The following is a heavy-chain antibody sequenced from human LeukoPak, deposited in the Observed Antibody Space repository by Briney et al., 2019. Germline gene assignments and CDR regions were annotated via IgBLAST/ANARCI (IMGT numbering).Heavy chain of an antibody. CDR2: IYYSGST. V-gene: IGHV4-39*01. CDR1: GGSISSSSYS. J-gene: IGHJ3*02. CDR3: ARHPVSYVWGSYRRHDAFDI. Sequence: SETLSLTFTVSGGSISSSSYSWGWIRQPPGKGLEWIGSIYYSGSTYYNPSLKSRVTISVDTSKNQFSLKLSSVTAADTAVYYCARHPVSYVWGSYRRHDAFDIWGQGTMVTVSS. D-gene: IGHD3-16*02.